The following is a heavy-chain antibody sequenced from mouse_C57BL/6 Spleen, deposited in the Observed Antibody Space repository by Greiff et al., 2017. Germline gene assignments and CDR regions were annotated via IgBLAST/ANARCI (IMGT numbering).Heavy chain of an antibody. D-gene: IGHD1-1*01. V-gene: IGHV7-3*01. CDR1: GFTFTDYY. CDR3: ASHHYYGSSYSFAY. CDR2: IRNKANGYTT. J-gene: IGHJ3*01. Sequence: EVQRVESGGGLVQPGGSLSLSCAASGFTFTDYYMSWVRQPPGKALEWLGFIRNKANGYTTEYSASVKGRFTISRDNSQSILYLQMNALRAEDSATYYCASHHYYGSSYSFAYWGQGTLVTVSA.